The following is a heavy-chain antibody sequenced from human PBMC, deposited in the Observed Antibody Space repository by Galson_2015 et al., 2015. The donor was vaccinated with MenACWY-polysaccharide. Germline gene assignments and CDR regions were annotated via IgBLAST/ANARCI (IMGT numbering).Heavy chain of an antibody. D-gene: IGHD3-10*01. CDR1: GFTFSSYE. Sequence: SLRLSCAASGFTFSSYEMNWVRQAPGKGLEWVSYISSSGSTIYYADSVKGRFTISRDNAKNSLYLQMNSLRAEDTAVYYCARVGITMVRGAFDYWGQGTLVTVSS. CDR3: ARVGITMVRGAFDY. J-gene: IGHJ4*02. V-gene: IGHV3-48*03. CDR2: ISSSGSTI.